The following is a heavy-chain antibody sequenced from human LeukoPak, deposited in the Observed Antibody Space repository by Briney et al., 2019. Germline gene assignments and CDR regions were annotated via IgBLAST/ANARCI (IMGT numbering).Heavy chain of an antibody. Sequence: PGGSLRLSCAASGFTFSSYGMHWVRQAPGKGLEWVAVIWYDGSNKYYADSVKGRFTISRDNSKNTLYLQMNSLRAEDTAVYYCARDRVELWQAHYYGMDVWGQGTTVTVSS. J-gene: IGHJ6*02. CDR1: GFTFSSYG. CDR3: ARDRVELWQAHYYGMDV. CDR2: IWYDGSNK. V-gene: IGHV3-33*01. D-gene: IGHD5-18*01.